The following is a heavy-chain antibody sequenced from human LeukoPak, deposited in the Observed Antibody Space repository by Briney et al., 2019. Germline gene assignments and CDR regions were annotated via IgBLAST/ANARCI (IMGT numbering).Heavy chain of an antibody. D-gene: IGHD3-10*01. CDR3: ARMGLWFGELIGRVYYGMDV. Sequence: ASVKVSCKASGYTFTSYGISWVRQAPGQGLEWMGWISAYNGNTNYAQKLQGRVTMTRNTSISTAYMELSSLRSEDTAVYYCARMGLWFGELIGRVYYGMDVWGQGTTVTVSS. V-gene: IGHV1-18*01. CDR1: GYTFTSYG. CDR2: ISAYNGNT. J-gene: IGHJ6*02.